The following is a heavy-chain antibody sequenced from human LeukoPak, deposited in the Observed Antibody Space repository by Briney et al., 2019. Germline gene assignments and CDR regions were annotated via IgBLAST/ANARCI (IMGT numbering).Heavy chain of an antibody. CDR3: ARWDETLRTFHI. Sequence: KPSETLSLVCSDSGGFISHFCWNWIRQPPGKGLEWIGYICDSGYSNHNPSLTSRVTTSLDRSKNQFSLKVRYVTAADTATYFCARWDETLRTFHIWGQGTMVTVSS. V-gene: IGHV4-59*01. CDR2: ICDSGYS. CDR1: GGFISHFC. D-gene: IGHD1-26*01. J-gene: IGHJ3*02.